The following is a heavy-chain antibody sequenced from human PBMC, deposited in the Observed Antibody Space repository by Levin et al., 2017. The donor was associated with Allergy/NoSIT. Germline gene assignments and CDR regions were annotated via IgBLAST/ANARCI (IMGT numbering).Heavy chain of an antibody. D-gene: IGHD6-13*01. CDR1: GGSISGYY. J-gene: IGHJ6*02. V-gene: IGHV4-59*01. CDR2: IYYIGST. CDR3: ARDRTITTAGQTYFYVMDP. Sequence: PSETLSLTCTVSGGSISGYYWSWIRQPPGKGLEWIGYIYYIGSTKYNPSLKSRVTISVDTSKNQFSLKLNSVTAADTAVYYCARDRTITTAGQTYFYVMDPWGQGTTVTVSS.